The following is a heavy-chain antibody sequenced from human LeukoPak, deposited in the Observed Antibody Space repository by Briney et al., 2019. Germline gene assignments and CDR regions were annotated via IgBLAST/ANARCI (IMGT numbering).Heavy chain of an antibody. CDR3: ARSSGRWLYQKSLDY. D-gene: IGHD3-22*01. CDR2: MNPNSGNT. Sequence: ASVKVSCKASGYTFTSYDINWVRQATGQGLEWMGWMNPNSGNTGYAQKFQGRGPMTRNTSISTAYMELSSLSSEDTAVYYCARSSGRWLYQKSLDYWGQGTLVTVSS. V-gene: IGHV1-8*01. CDR1: GYTFTSYD. J-gene: IGHJ4*02.